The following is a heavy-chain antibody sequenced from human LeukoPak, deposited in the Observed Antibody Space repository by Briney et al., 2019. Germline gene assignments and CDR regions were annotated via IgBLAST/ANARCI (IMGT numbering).Heavy chain of an antibody. V-gene: IGHV3-23*01. Sequence: GGSLRLSCAASGFTFSSYAMSWVRQAPGKGLEWVSSISGSGDSTYYADSVKGRLTTSRDNSKNTLYLQMNSLRAEDTAVYYCANLGYCSGVGCSLMDYWGQGTLVTVSS. CDR3: ANLGYCSGVGCSLMDY. D-gene: IGHD2-15*01. CDR2: ISGSGDST. J-gene: IGHJ4*02. CDR1: GFTFSSYA.